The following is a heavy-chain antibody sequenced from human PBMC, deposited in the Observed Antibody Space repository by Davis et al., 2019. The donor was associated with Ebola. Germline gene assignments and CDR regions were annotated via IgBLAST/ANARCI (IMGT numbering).Heavy chain of an antibody. Sequence: GESLKISCAASGFTFSSYWMSWVRQAPGKGLEWVANIKQDGSEKYYVDSVKGRFTISRDNAKNSLYLQMNSLRAEDTAVYYCARREMMATIPKMGWYYMDVWGKGTTVTVSS. CDR1: GFTFSSYW. D-gene: IGHD5-24*01. V-gene: IGHV3-7*03. CDR2: IKQDGSEK. J-gene: IGHJ6*03. CDR3: ARREMMATIPKMGWYYMDV.